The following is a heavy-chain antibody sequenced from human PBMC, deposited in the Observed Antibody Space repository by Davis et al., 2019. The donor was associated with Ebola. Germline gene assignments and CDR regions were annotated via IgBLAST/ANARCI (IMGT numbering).Heavy chain of an antibody. CDR1: GYTFTSYY. Sequence: AASVKVSCKASGYTFTSYYMHWVRQAPGQGLEWMGIINPSGGSTSYAQKFQGRVTITADESTSTAYMELSSLRSEDTAVYYCARVGLPKQHPTGMDVWGQGTTVTVSS. CDR2: INPSGGST. J-gene: IGHJ6*02. V-gene: IGHV1-46*01. D-gene: IGHD6-13*01. CDR3: ARVGLPKQHPTGMDV.